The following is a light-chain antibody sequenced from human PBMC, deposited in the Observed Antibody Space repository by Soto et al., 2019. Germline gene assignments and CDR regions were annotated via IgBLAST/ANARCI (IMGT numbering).Light chain of an antibody. CDR1: QGISSY. J-gene: IGKJ5*01. Sequence: IQLTQSPSSLSASVGDRGTITCRASQGISSYLAWYRQKSGKAPQLLIYAASTLQSGVPSRFIGSGSGTDFTLTINSLQPEDFATYYCLQLNDYPITFGQGTRLEVK. CDR2: AAS. V-gene: IGKV1-9*01. CDR3: LQLNDYPIT.